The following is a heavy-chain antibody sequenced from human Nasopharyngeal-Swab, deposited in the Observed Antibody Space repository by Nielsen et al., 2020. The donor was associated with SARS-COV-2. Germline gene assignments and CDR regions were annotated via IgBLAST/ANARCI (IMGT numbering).Heavy chain of an antibody. CDR1: GFTFTSSA. Sequence: SVKVSCKASGFTFTSSAVQWVRQARGQRLEWIGWIVVGSGNTNYAQKFQERVTITRDMSTSTAYMELSSLRSEDTAVYYCAAAISSSWYHYYYGMDVRGQGTTVTVSS. D-gene: IGHD6-13*01. J-gene: IGHJ6*02. CDR3: AAAISSSWYHYYYGMDV. CDR2: IVVGSGNT. V-gene: IGHV1-58*01.